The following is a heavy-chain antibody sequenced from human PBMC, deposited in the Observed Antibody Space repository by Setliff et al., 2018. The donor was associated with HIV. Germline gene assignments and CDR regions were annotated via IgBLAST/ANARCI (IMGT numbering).Heavy chain of an antibody. J-gene: IGHJ5*01. CDR2: INHSESV. D-gene: IGHD3-10*01. V-gene: IGHV4-34*01. CDR3: AVKPMSRGKPFDS. Sequence: SETLSLTCAVYGRAFTSYYWNWIRHCPGKGLEWIGEINHSESVNYNPSLKTRVNISVDMSKTQVSLNVPSVNVADTATSFCAVKPMSRGKPFDSWGQGTLVTVSS. CDR1: GRAFTSYY.